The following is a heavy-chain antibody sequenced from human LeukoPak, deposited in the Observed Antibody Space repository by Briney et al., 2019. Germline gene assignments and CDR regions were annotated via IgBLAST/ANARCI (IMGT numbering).Heavy chain of an antibody. CDR1: GGSISSYY. D-gene: IGHD6-13*01. J-gene: IGHJ5*02. CDR2: IYTSGST. V-gene: IGHV4-4*07. CDR3: ARESSSSWFPEGWFDP. Sequence: SETLSLTCTVSGGSISSYYWSWIRQPAGKGLEWIGRIYTSGSTNYNPSLKSRVTMSVDTSKNQFSLKLSSVTAADTAVYYCARESSSSWFPEGWFDPWGQGTLVTVSS.